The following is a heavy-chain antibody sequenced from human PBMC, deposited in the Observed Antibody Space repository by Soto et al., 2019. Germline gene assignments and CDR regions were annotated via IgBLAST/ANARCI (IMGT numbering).Heavy chain of an antibody. J-gene: IGHJ4*02. V-gene: IGHV3-30*18. CDR3: AKDILLLDIVLEPAALDY. CDR2: ISYDGSNT. Sequence: GGSLRLSCAASGFTFISYAMHWVRQAPGKGLEWVAVISYDGSNTYYADSVKGRFTISRDNFKNTLYLQMNSLRAEDTAVYYCAKDILLLDIVLEPAALDYWGQGTLVTVSS. CDR1: GFTFISYA. D-gene: IGHD2-2*03.